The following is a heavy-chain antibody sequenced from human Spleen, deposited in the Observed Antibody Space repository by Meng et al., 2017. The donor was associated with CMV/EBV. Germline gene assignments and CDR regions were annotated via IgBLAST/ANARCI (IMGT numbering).Heavy chain of an antibody. V-gene: IGHV3-64*02. J-gene: IGHJ5*02. D-gene: IGHD6-13*01. Sequence: GESLKISCAASGFTFSSYAMHWVRQAPGKGLEYVSAISSNGGSTYYADSVKGRFTISRDNSKNTLYLQMGSLRAEDMAVYYCANLGAAARFDPWGQGTLVTVSS. CDR2: ISSNGGST. CDR1: GFTFSSYA. CDR3: ANLGAAARFDP.